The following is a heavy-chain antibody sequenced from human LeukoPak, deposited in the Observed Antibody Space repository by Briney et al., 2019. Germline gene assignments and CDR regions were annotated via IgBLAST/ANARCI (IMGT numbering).Heavy chain of an antibody. V-gene: IGHV4-31*03. CDR3: AKSVVPAAIDPDAFDI. Sequence: PSQTLSLTCTVSGGSISSGGYYWSWIRQHPGKGLEWIGYIYYSGSTYYNPSLKSRVTISVDTSKNQFSLKLSSVTAADTAVYYCAKSVVPAAIDPDAFDIWGQGTMVTVSS. J-gene: IGHJ3*02. D-gene: IGHD2-2*01. CDR1: GGSISSGGYY. CDR2: IYYSGST.